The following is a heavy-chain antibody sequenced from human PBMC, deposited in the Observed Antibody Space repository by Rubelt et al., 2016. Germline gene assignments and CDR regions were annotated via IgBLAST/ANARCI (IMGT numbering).Heavy chain of an antibody. CDR2: IYYSGST. V-gene: IGHV4-39*01. CDR1: GGSISSSSYY. CDR3: ARHDDRAILTGLDY. D-gene: IGHD3-9*01. Sequence: QLQLQESGPGLVKPSETLSLTCTVSGGSISSSSYYWGWIRQPPGKGLEWIGSIYYSGSTYYNPSLKSRVTISVDTSKNQFSLKLSSVTAADTAVYYCARHDDRAILTGLDYWGQGTLVTVSS. J-gene: IGHJ4*02.